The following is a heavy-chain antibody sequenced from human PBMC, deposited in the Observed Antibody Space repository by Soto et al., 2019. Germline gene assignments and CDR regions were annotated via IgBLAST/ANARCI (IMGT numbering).Heavy chain of an antibody. Sequence: ASVKVSCKASGYTFTSYYMHWVRQAPGQGLEWMGIINPSGGSTSYAQKFQGRVTMTRDTSTSTVYMELSSLRSEDTAVYYCAREYTMVRGVPLYYFDYWGQGTLVTVSS. CDR2: INPSGGST. CDR1: GYTFTSYY. V-gene: IGHV1-46*01. CDR3: AREYTMVRGVPLYYFDY. D-gene: IGHD3-10*01. J-gene: IGHJ4*02.